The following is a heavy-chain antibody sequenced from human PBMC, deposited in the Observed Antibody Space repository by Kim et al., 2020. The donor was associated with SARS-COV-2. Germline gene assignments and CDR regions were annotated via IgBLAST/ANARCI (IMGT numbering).Heavy chain of an antibody. CDR2: IYYSGST. CDR3: ARPHGAGTKSYWFDP. V-gene: IGHV4-39*01. D-gene: IGHD6-13*01. CDR1: GGSISSSSYY. Sequence: SETLSLTCTVSGGSISSSSYYWGWIRQPPGKGLEWIGSIYYSGSTYYNPSLKSRVTISVDTSKNQFSLKLSSVTAADTAVYYCARPHGAGTKSYWFDPWGQGTLVTVSS. J-gene: IGHJ5*02.